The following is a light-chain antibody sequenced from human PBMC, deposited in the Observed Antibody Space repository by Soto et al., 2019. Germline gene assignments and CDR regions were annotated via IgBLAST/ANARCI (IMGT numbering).Light chain of an antibody. CDR3: QQDGSSPST. CDR2: GAS. Sequence: EIVLTQSPDTLSLSPGERSTLSCMASQSVSSSYLAWYQQKPGQAPRLLIYGASSRATGIPDRFSGSGSGTDFTLTISRLEPEDFAVYYCQQDGSSPSTFGQGAKVDIK. V-gene: IGKV3-20*01. J-gene: IGKJ1*01. CDR1: QSVSSSY.